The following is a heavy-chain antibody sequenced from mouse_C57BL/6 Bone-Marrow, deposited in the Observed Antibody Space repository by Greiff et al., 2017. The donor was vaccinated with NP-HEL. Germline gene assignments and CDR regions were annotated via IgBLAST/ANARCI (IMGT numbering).Heavy chain of an antibody. CDR2: INYDGSST. D-gene: IGHD1-1*01. CDR1: GFTFSDYY. CDR3: ARFPGCKRATVVAPYYAMDY. J-gene: IGHJ4*01. V-gene: IGHV5-16*01. Sequence: EVKLVESEGGLVQPGSSMKLSCTASGFTFSDYYMAWVRQVPEKGLEWVANINYDGSSTYYLDSLKSRFIISRDNAKNILYLQMSSLKSEDTATYYCARFPGCKRATVVAPYYAMDYWGQGTSVTVSS.